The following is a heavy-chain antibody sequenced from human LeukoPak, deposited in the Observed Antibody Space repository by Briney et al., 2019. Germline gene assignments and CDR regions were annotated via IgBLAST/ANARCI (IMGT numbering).Heavy chain of an antibody. CDR1: GFTFDDYA. CDR2: ISWNSGSI. J-gene: IGHJ4*02. Sequence: PGGSLRLSCAASGFTFDDYAMHWVRQAPGGGLEWVSGISWNSGSIGYADSVKGRFTISRDNAKNSLYLQMNSLRAEDTALYYCAKDPSPGYYDSSGYYLHYFDYWGQGTLVTVSS. CDR3: AKDPSPGYYDSSGYYLHYFDY. D-gene: IGHD3-22*01. V-gene: IGHV3-9*01.